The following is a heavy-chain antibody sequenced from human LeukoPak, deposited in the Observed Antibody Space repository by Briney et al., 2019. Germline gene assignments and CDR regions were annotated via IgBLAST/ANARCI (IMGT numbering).Heavy chain of an antibody. CDR2: INPNSGDT. J-gene: IGHJ5*02. CDR3: ARVIYASSSWSFDP. V-gene: IGHV1-2*02. Sequence: GASEKVSCKASGYTFTGYYMHWVRQAPGQGLEWMGWINPNSGDTNYAQKFQGRVTMTRDTSISTAYMELSRLRSDDTAVYYCARVIYASSSWSFDPWGQGTLVTVSS. D-gene: IGHD6-13*01. CDR1: GYTFTGYY.